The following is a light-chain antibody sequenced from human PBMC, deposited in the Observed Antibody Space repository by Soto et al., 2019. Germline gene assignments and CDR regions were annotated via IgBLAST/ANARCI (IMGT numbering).Light chain of an antibody. CDR3: QHYGTSWT. CDR1: QSVRSTY. V-gene: IGKV3-20*01. J-gene: IGKJ1*01. CDR2: GAS. Sequence: EIVLTQSPGTLSLSPGERATLSCRASQSVRSTYLAWYQQKPGQAPRLLIYGASSRATGIPDRFSGSGSGTYFTITISRLEPEDFAVYYCQHYGTSWTFGQGTKVEI.